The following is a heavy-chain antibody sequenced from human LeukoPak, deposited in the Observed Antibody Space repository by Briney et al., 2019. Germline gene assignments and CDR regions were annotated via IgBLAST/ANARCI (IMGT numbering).Heavy chain of an antibody. CDR3: ARMARSWYLYYYYYMDV. CDR1: GFTFSSYW. D-gene: IGHD6-13*01. CDR2: INSDGSST. Sequence: PGGSLRLSCAASGFTFSSYWMHWVRQAPGKGLVWVSRINSDGSSTSYADSVKGRFTISRDNAKNTLYLQMNSLRAEDTAVYYCARMARSWYLYYYYYMDVWGKGTTVTISS. J-gene: IGHJ6*03. V-gene: IGHV3-74*01.